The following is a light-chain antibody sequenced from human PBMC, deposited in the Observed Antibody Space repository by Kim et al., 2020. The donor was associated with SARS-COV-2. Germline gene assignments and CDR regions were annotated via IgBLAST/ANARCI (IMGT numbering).Light chain of an antibody. CDR1: QSVISSY. V-gene: IGKV3-20*01. CDR2: GAS. Sequence: SPAESTTLISRARQSVISSYLAWYQQKPGKAPRLLIYGASTRATGIPDRFSGSGSGTDFTLTISRLEPEDFAFYYCQQYGSSPAAFGGGTKVDIK. CDR3: QQYGSSPAA. J-gene: IGKJ4*01.